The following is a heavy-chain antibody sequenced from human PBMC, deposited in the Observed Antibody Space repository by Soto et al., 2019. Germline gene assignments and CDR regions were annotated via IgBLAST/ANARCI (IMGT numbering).Heavy chain of an antibody. Sequence: ASVKVSCKASGGTFSSYAISWVRQASGQGLEWMGGIIPIFGTANYAQKFQGRVTITADESTSTAYMELSSLRSEDTAVYYCASSRGYSYGYYFDYWGQGTLVTVSS. CDR1: GGTFSSYA. J-gene: IGHJ4*02. CDR2: IIPIFGTA. V-gene: IGHV1-69*13. CDR3: ASSRGYSYGYYFDY. D-gene: IGHD5-18*01.